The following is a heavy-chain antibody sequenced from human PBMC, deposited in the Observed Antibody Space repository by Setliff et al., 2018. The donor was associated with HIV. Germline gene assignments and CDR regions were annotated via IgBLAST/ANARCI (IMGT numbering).Heavy chain of an antibody. CDR3: ASYRKAERWLQLGGNFDY. CDR2: INHSGGT. D-gene: IGHD5-12*01. Sequence: SETLSLTCTVSGGSISSYYWSWIRQPPGKGLEWIGEINHSGGTNYNPSLKSRVTISVDTSKNQFSLKLSSVTAADTAVYYCASYRKAERWLQLGGNFDYWGQGTLVTVSS. V-gene: IGHV4-34*01. J-gene: IGHJ4*02. CDR1: GGSISSYY.